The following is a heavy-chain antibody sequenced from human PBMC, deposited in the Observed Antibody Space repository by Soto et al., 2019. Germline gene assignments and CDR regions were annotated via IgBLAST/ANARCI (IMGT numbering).Heavy chain of an antibody. V-gene: IGHV3-74*01. J-gene: IGHJ6*02. Sequence: EVQLMESGGGLVQPGGSLRLSCAASGFMFNTYWMHWVRQAPGKGLVWVSRINGDGTRINYADSMKGRFTISRDNAKKTLYLQMNSLIVDDTAVYYCTRAGTQSDYYYGMDVWGQGTTVTVS. D-gene: IGHD6-19*01. CDR2: INGDGTRI. CDR3: TRAGTQSDYYYGMDV. CDR1: GFMFNTYW.